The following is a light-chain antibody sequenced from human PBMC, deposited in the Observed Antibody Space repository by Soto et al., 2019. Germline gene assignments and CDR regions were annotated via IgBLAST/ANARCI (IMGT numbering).Light chain of an antibody. CDR3: LLSYNAARV. CDR2: DTS. V-gene: IGLV7-46*01. Sequence: QAVVTQEPSLTLSPGGTVTLTCGSSTGAVTSNHHPYWFQQKAGQAPRTLIYDTSNKHSWTPARFSGSLLGDKAALTLSGAQPEDEAKYYCLLSYNAARVFGGGTKRTVL. J-gene: IGLJ2*01. CDR1: TGAVTSNHH.